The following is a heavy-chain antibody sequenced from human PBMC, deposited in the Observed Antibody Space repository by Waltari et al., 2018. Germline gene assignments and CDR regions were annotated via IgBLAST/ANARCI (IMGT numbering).Heavy chain of an antibody. V-gene: IGHV1-69*08. J-gene: IGHJ3*02. Sequence: QVQLVQSGAEVKKPGSSVKVSCKASGGTFSSYAISWVRQAPGQGLEWMGRIIPIFGTANYAQKFQGRVTITADKSTSAAYMELSSLRSEDTAVYYCARGGVWELLKVGAFDIWGQGTMVTVSS. CDR1: GGTFSSYA. CDR3: ARGGVWELLKVGAFDI. CDR2: IIPIFGTA. D-gene: IGHD1-26*01.